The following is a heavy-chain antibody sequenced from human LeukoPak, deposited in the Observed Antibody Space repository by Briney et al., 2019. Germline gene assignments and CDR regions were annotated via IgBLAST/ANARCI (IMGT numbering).Heavy chain of an antibody. J-gene: IGHJ4*02. Sequence: PSETLSLTCTVSGASISSYYWSWIRQPPGKGLEWIGYLYNSGSTSYNPSLKSRVTISLDTSENQFSLKLSSVTAADTAVYYCAGTYYYDSSGYSRFDHWGQGTLVTVSS. CDR1: GASISSYY. CDR3: AGTYYYDSSGYSRFDH. V-gene: IGHV4-59*01. D-gene: IGHD3-22*01. CDR2: LYNSGST.